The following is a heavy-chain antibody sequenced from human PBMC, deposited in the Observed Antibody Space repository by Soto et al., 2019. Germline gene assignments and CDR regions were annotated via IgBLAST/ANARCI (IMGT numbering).Heavy chain of an antibody. D-gene: IGHD5-12*01. Sequence: VNVSCKASGGTFSSYAISWVRQAPGQGLEWMGGIIPIFGTANYAQKFQGRVTITADESTSTAYMELSSLRSEDTAVYYCARALYSGLYPTQYGMDVWGQGTTVTVSS. V-gene: IGHV1-69*01. CDR2: IIPIFGTA. CDR1: GGTFSSYA. J-gene: IGHJ6*02. CDR3: ARALYSGLYPTQYGMDV.